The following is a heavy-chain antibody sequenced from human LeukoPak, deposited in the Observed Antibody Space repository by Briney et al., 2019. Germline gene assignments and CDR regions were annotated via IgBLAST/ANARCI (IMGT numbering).Heavy chain of an antibody. CDR2: MNPNSGNT. Sequence: ASVKVSCKASGYTFTSYDINWVRQATGQGLEWMGWMNPNSGNTGYAQKFQGRVTMTTDTSTDTVYMELRSLRADDTGVYYCARKVGSTWAEDIDYWGQGTLVTVSS. CDR1: GYTFTSYD. V-gene: IGHV1-8*01. J-gene: IGHJ4*02. D-gene: IGHD6-13*01. CDR3: ARKVGSTWAEDIDY.